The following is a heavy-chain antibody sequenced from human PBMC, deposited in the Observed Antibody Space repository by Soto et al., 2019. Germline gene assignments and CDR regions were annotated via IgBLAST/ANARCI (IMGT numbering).Heavy chain of an antibody. V-gene: IGHV4-34*01. CDR2: MSHSGGT. Sequence: QVQLQQWGAGLLKPSETLSLTCAVYGGFVTSGSYYWSWIRQPPGKGLEWIGEMSHSGGTHFNPSLKSRVTISLDTSKNQFTRKMSSVTAADTALYYCARVERGTATTVVDAFDIWGPGTMVTVSS. CDR1: GGFVTSGSYY. D-gene: IGHD1-1*01. J-gene: IGHJ3*02. CDR3: ARVERGTATTVVDAFDI.